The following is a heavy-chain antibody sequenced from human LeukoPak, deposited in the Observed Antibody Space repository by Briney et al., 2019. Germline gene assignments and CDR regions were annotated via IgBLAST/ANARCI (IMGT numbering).Heavy chain of an antibody. CDR3: AKSGLNRFDY. CDR2: IQYDGSDK. Sequence: GGSLRLSCAASGFTFSNYGMHWVRQAPGKGLEWVAFIQYDGSDKYYADSVKGRFTISRDNAKNSLYLQMNSLRAEDTAVYYCAKSGLNRFDYWGQGTLVTVSS. D-gene: IGHD2-15*01. J-gene: IGHJ4*02. V-gene: IGHV3-30*02. CDR1: GFTFSNYG.